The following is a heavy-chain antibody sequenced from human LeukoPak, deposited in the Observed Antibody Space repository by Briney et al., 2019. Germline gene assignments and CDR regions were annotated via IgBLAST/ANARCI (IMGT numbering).Heavy chain of an antibody. CDR2: ISYDGSNK. V-gene: IGHV3-30-3*01. D-gene: IGHD3-22*01. CDR3: ARGRSGYYYPN. Sequence: GRSLRLSCAASGFTFSSYAMHWVRQAPGKGLEWVAVISYDGSNKYYADSVKGLFTISRDNSKNTLYLQMNSLRAEDTAVYYCARGRSGYYYPNWGQGTLVTVSS. CDR1: GFTFSSYA. J-gene: IGHJ4*02.